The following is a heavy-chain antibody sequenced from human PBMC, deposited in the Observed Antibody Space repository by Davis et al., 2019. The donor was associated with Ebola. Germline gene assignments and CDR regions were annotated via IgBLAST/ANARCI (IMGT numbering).Heavy chain of an antibody. CDR3: ARDPSSRTAKYYFDY. CDR1: GFTFSDYS. CDR2: IGRSSYT. Sequence: GESLKISCAASGFTFSDYSMNWVRQAPGRGLEWVSTIGRSSYTFYADSVKGRFTVSRDNAKNSLYLQMNSLTVDDTAVYYCARDPSSRTAKYYFDYWGQGTLVTVSS. J-gene: IGHJ4*02. V-gene: IGHV3-21*01. D-gene: IGHD3-16*01.